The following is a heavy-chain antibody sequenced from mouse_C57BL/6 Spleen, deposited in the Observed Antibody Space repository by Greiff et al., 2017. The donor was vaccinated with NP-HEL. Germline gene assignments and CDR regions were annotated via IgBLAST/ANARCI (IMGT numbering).Heavy chain of an antibody. D-gene: IGHD2-5*01. CDR3: ARYCYYSNYGYFDY. CDR2: IYPGGGYT. J-gene: IGHJ2*01. V-gene: IGHV1-63*01. CDR1: GYTFTNYW. Sequence: QVQLQQSGAELVRPGTSVKMSCKASGYTFTNYWIGWAKQRPGHGLEWIGDIYPGGGYTNYNEKFKGKATLTADKSSSTAYMQFSSLTSEDSAIYYCARYCYYSNYGYFDYWGQGTTLTVSS.